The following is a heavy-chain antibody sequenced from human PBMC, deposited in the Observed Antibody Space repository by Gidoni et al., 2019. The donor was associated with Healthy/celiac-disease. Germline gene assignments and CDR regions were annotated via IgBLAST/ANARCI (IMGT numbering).Heavy chain of an antibody. V-gene: IGHV1-18*01. CDR3: ARAVATIDRLDY. Sequence: QVQLVQSGAEVKKPGASVKVSCKASGYTFTSDGISWVRQAPGQGLEWMGGSSTYNGNTNYAQKLQGRVTMTTDTSTSTAYMELRSLRSDDTAVYYCARAVATIDRLDYWGQGTLVTVSS. CDR2: SSTYNGNT. D-gene: IGHD5-12*01. J-gene: IGHJ4*02. CDR1: GYTFTSDG.